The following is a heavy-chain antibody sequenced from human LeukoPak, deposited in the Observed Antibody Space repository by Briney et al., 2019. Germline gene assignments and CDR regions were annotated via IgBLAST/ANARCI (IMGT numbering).Heavy chain of an antibody. CDR2: ISAYNGNT. J-gene: IGHJ5*02. CDR3: ARDGIYGSGSYYNVPWFDP. V-gene: IGHV1-18*01. CDR1: YG. D-gene: IGHD3-10*01. Sequence: YGXXXXRQAPGQGREWMGWISAYNGNTNYGQKLEGRVTITTDTSTRKAYMELRSLTSDDTAVYYCARDGIYGSGSYYNVPWFDPWGQGTLVTVSS.